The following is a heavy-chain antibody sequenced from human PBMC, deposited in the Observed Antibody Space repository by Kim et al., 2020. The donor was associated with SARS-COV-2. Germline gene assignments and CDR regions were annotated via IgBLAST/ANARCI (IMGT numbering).Heavy chain of an antibody. CDR1: GFTVSSNY. Sequence: GGSLRLSCAASGFTVSSNYMSWVRQAPGKGLEWVSVIYSGGSTYYADSVKGRFTISRDNSKNTLYLQMNSLRAEDTAGCYCARRRYYYDSSGYRAFDIWGEGRMVTVSS. V-gene: IGHV3-53*01. J-gene: IGHJ3*02. CDR3: ARRRYYYDSSGYRAFDI. D-gene: IGHD3-22*01. CDR2: IYSGGST.